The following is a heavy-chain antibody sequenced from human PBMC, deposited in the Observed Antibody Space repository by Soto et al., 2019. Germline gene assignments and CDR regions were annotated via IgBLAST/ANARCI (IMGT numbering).Heavy chain of an antibody. D-gene: IGHD2-2*01. Sequence: ASVKVSCKVSAYTLTELSMHWVRQAPGKGLEWMGGFDPEDGETIYAQKFQGRVTTTEDTSTDTAYMELSSLRSEDTAVYYCATVRVVVPAAQLYYYYYGMDVWGQGTTVTVSS. CDR2: FDPEDGET. CDR1: AYTLTELS. V-gene: IGHV1-24*01. J-gene: IGHJ6*02. CDR3: ATVRVVVPAAQLYYYYYGMDV.